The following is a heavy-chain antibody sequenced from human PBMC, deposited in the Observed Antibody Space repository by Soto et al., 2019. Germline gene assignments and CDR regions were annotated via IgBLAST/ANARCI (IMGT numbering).Heavy chain of an antibody. CDR1: GGSISSGGYY. D-gene: IGHD3-3*01. Sequence: SETLSLTCTVSGGSISSGGYYWSWIRQHPGKGLEWIGYIYYSGSTYYNPSLKSRVTISVDTSKNQFSLKLSSVTAADTAVYYCARDRREYDFWSGYYAPFYYYYGMDVWGQGTTVTVSS. V-gene: IGHV4-31*03. CDR2: IYYSGST. J-gene: IGHJ6*02. CDR3: ARDRREYDFWSGYYAPFYYYYGMDV.